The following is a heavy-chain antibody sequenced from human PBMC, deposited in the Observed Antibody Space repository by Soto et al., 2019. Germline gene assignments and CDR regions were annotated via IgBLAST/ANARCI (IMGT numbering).Heavy chain of an antibody. CDR1: GFSFSSFA. CDR2: ISDDGAFI. Sequence: GGSLRLSCEASGFSFSSFAMNWVRQAPGRGLEWVPYISDDGAFIYYADSLKGRFTHSRDNAKNSLSLQMNKLRAEDTDVYYCARESSVQAWLHHFDPWGLGTLVTVSS. D-gene: IGHD5-18*01. CDR3: ARESSVQAWLHHFDP. J-gene: IGHJ5*02. V-gene: IGHV3-48*03.